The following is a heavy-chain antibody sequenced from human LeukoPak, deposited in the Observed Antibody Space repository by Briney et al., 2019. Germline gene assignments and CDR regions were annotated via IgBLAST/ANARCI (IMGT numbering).Heavy chain of an antibody. V-gene: IGHV1-24*01. CDR1: RYTLTELS. Sequence: ASVKVSCKVSRYTLTELSMHWVRQAPGKGLEWMGGFDPEDGETIYAQKFQGRVTMTEDTSTDTAYMELSSLRSEDTAVYYCATDDILTGYYSYYWGQGTLVTVSS. J-gene: IGHJ4*02. D-gene: IGHD3-9*01. CDR2: FDPEDGET. CDR3: ATDDILTGYYSYY.